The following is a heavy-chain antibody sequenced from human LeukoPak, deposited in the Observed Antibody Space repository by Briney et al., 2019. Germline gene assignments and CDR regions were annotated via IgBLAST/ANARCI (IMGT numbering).Heavy chain of an antibody. D-gene: IGHD3-10*02. V-gene: IGHV4-39*07. CDR3: AELGITMIGGV. CDR2: IYYSGST. CDR1: GGSISSGSYY. J-gene: IGHJ6*04. Sequence: SETLSLTCTVSGGSISSGSYYRGWIRQPPGKGLEWIGNIYYSGSTYYNPSLKSRVTISVDTSKNQFSLKLSSVTAADTAVYYCAELGITMIGGVWGKGTTVTISS.